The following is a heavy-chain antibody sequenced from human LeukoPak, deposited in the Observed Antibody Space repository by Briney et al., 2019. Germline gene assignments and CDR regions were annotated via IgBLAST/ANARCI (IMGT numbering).Heavy chain of an antibody. CDR1: GGSFSGYY. D-gene: IGHD3-22*01. V-gene: IGHV4-34*01. CDR2: INHSGST. J-gene: IGHJ4*02. Sequence: SETLSLTCAVYGGSFSGYYWSWIRQPPGKGLEWIGEINHSGSTNYNPSLKSRVTISINTSKNQFSLKLSSVTAADTAVYYCARYDSSGYFHFDYWGQGTLVTVSS. CDR3: ARYDSSGYFHFDY.